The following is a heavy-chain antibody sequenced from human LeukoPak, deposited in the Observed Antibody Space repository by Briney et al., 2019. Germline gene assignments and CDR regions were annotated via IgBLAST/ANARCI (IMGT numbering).Heavy chain of an antibody. Sequence: SETLSLTCTVSGGSISSYYWSWIRQPTEKGLEWIEYIYYSGSTNYNPSLKSRVTISVDTSKNQFSLKLSSVTAADTAVYYCARVTYSSGWYVDYWGQGTLVTVSS. CDR1: GGSISSYY. CDR3: ARVTYSSGWYVDY. V-gene: IGHV4-59*01. J-gene: IGHJ4*02. D-gene: IGHD6-19*01. CDR2: IYYSGST.